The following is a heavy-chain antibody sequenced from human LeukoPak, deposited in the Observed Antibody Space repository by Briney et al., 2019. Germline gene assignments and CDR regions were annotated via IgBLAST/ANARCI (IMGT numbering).Heavy chain of an antibody. CDR2: ISSSGSYT. Sequence: GGSLRLSCAASGFTFSSYGMHWVRQTPGKGLEWVPYISSSGSYTNYADSVKGRFTISRDNASNLLYLQMNSLRAEDTAVYYCARGGRFDFDYWGQGTLVTVSS. CDR3: ARGGRFDFDY. J-gene: IGHJ4*02. V-gene: IGHV3-21*05. D-gene: IGHD3-3*01. CDR1: GFTFSSYG.